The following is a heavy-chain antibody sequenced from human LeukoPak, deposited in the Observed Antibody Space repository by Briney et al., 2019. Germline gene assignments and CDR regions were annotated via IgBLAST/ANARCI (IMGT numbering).Heavy chain of an antibody. D-gene: IGHD4-11*01. V-gene: IGHV1-69*05. CDR3: ARDLCHETTVTPNYYMDV. CDR2: IIPIFGTA. CDR1: GGTFSSYA. J-gene: IGHJ6*03. Sequence: ASVKVSCKASGGTFSSYANSWVRQAPGQGLEWMGGIIPIFGTANYAQKFQGRVTITTDESTSTAYMELSSLRSEDTAVYYCARDLCHETTVTPNYYMDVWGKGTTVTVSS.